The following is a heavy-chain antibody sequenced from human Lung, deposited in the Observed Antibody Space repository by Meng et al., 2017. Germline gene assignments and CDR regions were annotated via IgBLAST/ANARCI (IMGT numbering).Heavy chain of an antibody. D-gene: IGHD3-10*01. J-gene: IGHJ4*02. Sequence: ASVKVSCKASGYTFTSYGISWVRQAPGQGLEWMGWISAYNSNTNYAQKLQGRVTMTTDTSTSTAYMELRSLRSDDTAVYYCARLVRGVIFDYYFDYWGQGTLVTSPQ. CDR3: ARLVRGVIFDYYFDY. CDR2: ISAYNSNT. CDR1: GYTFTSYG. V-gene: IGHV1-18*01.